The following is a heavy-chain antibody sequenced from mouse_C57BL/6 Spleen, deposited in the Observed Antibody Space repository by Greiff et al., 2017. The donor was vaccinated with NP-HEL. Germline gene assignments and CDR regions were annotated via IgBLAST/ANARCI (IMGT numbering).Heavy chain of an antibody. V-gene: IGHV1-52*01. CDR1: GYTFTSYW. Sequence: QVQLQQPGAELVRPGSSVKLSCKASGYTFTSYWMHWVKQRPIQGLEWIGNIDPSDSDTHYNQKFKDKATLTVDKSSSTAYMQLSSLASEDSAVYYCARELLLWDYWGQGTTLTVSS. J-gene: IGHJ2*01. D-gene: IGHD1-1*02. CDR2: IDPSDSDT. CDR3: ARELLLWDY.